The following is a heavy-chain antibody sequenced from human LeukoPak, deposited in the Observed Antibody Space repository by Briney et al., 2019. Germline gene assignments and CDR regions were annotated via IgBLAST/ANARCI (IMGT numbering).Heavy chain of an antibody. Sequence: ASVKVSCKASGYTFTSYAMHWVRQAPGQRLEWTGWINAGNANTKYSQKFQGRVTITRDTSASTAYMELSSLRSEDTAIYYCARLRGYSYNFDYWGQGTLVTVSS. CDR1: GYTFTSYA. V-gene: IGHV1-3*01. CDR2: INAGNANT. D-gene: IGHD5-18*01. J-gene: IGHJ4*02. CDR3: ARLRGYSYNFDY.